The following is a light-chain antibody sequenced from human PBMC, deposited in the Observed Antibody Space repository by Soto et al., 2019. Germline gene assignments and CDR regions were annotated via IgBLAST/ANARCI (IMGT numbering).Light chain of an antibody. CDR2: DAS. CDR1: QSVSSY. J-gene: IGKJ5*01. Sequence: EIVLTQSPATLSLSPGERATLSCRASQSVSSYLAWYQQKPGQAPRLLMYDASTRATGIPARFSGSGSGTEFTLTISSLQSADFAVYYCQQYNNWAITFGQGTRLEI. CDR3: QQYNNWAIT. V-gene: IGKV3-15*01.